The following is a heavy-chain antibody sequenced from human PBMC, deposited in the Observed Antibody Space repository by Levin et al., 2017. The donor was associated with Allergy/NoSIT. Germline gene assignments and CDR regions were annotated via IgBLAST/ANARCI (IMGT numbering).Heavy chain of an antibody. Sequence: ASVKVSCKASGYTFTSHTMNVMHWVRQAPGQGLEWMGWINTNTGNPTYAQGFIGRFVFSSDSSVNTAYLQIDGLKAEDTAVYYCARGFCSSTTCSEGWNFYYYMDVWGSGTTVTVSS. J-gene: IGHJ6*03. D-gene: IGHD2-2*01. V-gene: IGHV7-4-1*01. CDR1: GYTFTSHT. CDR3: ARGFCSSTTCSEGWNFYYYMDV. CDR2: INTNTGNP.